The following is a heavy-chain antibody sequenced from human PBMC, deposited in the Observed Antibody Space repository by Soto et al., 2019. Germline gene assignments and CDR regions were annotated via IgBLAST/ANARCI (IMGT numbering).Heavy chain of an antibody. D-gene: IGHD3-10*01. Sequence: EVQLVESGGGLVQPGGSLRLSCAASGFTVSNNYMTWVRQTPGEGLEWVAVIYNGESTYYADSVRGRFTISRDLSKNTLYLQMISLKVEDTAVYYCATESPYGSGRGDYWGQGTLVTVSS. V-gene: IGHV3-66*01. CDR2: IYNGEST. CDR3: ATESPYGSGRGDY. J-gene: IGHJ4*02. CDR1: GFTVSNNY.